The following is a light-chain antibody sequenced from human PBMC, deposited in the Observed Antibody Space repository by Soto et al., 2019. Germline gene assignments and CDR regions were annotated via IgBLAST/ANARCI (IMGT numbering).Light chain of an antibody. CDR2: WES. CDR3: HKYYSRPHT. J-gene: IGKJ1*01. CDR1: QSILYSYNSKNY. Sequence: DSVMTNTAXAVVASLGERATIKCGYRQSILYSYNSKNYLAWYKQKHGQDPKVLIYWESARESGVPARFSGSGSGRDFTITISSLQAEDVEVYYCHKYYSRPHTFGQGPKVDLK. V-gene: IGKV4-1*01.